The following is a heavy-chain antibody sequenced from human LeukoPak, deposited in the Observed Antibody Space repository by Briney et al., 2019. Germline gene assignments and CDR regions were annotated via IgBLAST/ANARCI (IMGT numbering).Heavy chain of an antibody. CDR3: ARDELWASSGWRYFDY. V-gene: IGHV1-46*01. CDR1: GYTFTSYY. J-gene: IGHJ4*02. Sequence: ASVKVSCKASGYTFTSYYMHWVRQAPGQGLEWMGIINPSGGSTSYAQKFQGRVTMTRDTSTSTVYMELSSLRSEDTAVYYCARDELWASSGWRYFDYWGRGTLVTVSS. D-gene: IGHD6-19*01. CDR2: INPSGGST.